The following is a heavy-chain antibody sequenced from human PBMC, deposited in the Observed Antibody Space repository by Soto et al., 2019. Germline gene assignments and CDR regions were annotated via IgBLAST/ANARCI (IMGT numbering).Heavy chain of an antibody. D-gene: IGHD3-10*01. Sequence: ASVKVSCKASGYIFNTYAIHWVRQAPGQRLEWMGWINGGNGNTKYSGKFQGRVSFTRDTSASTAYMELSSLRSEDTAVYYCARAFNYYGSGSHDYWGRGTLVTVSS. V-gene: IGHV1-3*01. CDR1: GYIFNTYA. CDR3: ARAFNYYGSGSHDY. J-gene: IGHJ4*02. CDR2: INGGNGNT.